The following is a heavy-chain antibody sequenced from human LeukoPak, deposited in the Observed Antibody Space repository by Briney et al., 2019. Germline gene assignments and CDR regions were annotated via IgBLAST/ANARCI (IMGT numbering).Heavy chain of an antibody. CDR1: GFTFGSYA. D-gene: IGHD5-24*01. J-gene: IGHJ4*02. Sequence: GGPLRLSCAASGFTFGSYAMSWVRQPPGKGLEWVSAISGSGGSTYYADSVKGRFTISRDNSKNTLYLQMNSLRAEDTAVYYCAKDGRVDGTHYFDYWGQGTLVTVSS. CDR2: ISGSGGST. V-gene: IGHV3-23*01. CDR3: AKDGRVDGTHYFDY.